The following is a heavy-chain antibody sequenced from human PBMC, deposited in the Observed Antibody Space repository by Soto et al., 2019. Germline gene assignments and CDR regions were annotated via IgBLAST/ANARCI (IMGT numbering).Heavy chain of an antibody. CDR1: GGTFSNYA. V-gene: IGHV1-69*13. D-gene: IGHD3-22*01. J-gene: IGHJ4*02. Sequence: SVKVSCKAPGGTFSNYALTWVRQAPGQGLEWMGWIILGSANYAQKFQDRLTITADGSTNISHMELTSLTSEDTARYYCARADYNSDYLLLYVDYWGQGTPVTVSS. CDR3: ARADYNSDYLLLYVDY. CDR2: IILGSA.